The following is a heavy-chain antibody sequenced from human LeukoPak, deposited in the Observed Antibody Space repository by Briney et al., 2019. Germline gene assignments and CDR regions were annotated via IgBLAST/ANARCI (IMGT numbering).Heavy chain of an antibody. V-gene: IGHV3-30*02. Sequence: GGSPRLSCAASGLTFSSYGMHWVRQAPGKGLEWVAFIRYDGSNKYYADSVKGRFTISRDNSKNTLYLQMNSLRAEDTAVYYCAQGRDILTGYYTELDYWGQGTLVTVSS. CDR1: GLTFSSYG. J-gene: IGHJ4*02. CDR2: IRYDGSNK. CDR3: AQGRDILTGYYTELDY. D-gene: IGHD3-9*01.